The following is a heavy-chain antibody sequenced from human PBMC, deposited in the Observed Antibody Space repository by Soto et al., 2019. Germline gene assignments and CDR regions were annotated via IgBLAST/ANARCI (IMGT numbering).Heavy chain of an antibody. J-gene: IGHJ6*02. CDR1: GGSISSYY. Sequence: SETLSLTCTVSGGSISSYYWSWIRQPPGKGLEWIGYIYYSGSTYYNPSLKSRVTISVDTSKNQFSLKLSSVTAADTAVYYCARGKAAAGIGYYYGMDVWGQGTTVTVSS. V-gene: IGHV4-59*08. CDR3: ARGKAAAGIGYYYGMDV. D-gene: IGHD6-13*01. CDR2: IYYSGST.